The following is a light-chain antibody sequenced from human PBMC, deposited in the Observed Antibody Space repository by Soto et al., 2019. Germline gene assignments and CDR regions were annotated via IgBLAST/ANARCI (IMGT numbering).Light chain of an antibody. CDR2: GVN. V-gene: IGLV2-14*01. J-gene: IGLJ3*02. Sequence: QSALTQPASVSGSPGQSVTISCTGTSSDVGGYKYVSWYQQHPGKAPKLVIYGVNYRPSGVSARFSGSKFQNTASLTISGLQAEDEADYYCSSYRSGSVVLFGGGTQLTVL. CDR3: SSYRSGSVVL. CDR1: SSDVGGYKY.